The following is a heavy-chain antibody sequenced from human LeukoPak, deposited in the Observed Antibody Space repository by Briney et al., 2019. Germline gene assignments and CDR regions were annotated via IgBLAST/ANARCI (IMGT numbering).Heavy chain of an antibody. Sequence: TSETLSLTCTVSAGSISSSYWSWIRQPPGKGLESIGYIYYNGHTNYNPSLKSRVTISVDTSKNQFARKLSSVTAADTAVYYCATILPVNYYMDVWGKGTTVTVSS. D-gene: IGHD2-21*01. CDR1: AGSISSSY. CDR3: ATILPVNYYMDV. J-gene: IGHJ6*03. V-gene: IGHV4-59*01. CDR2: IYYNGHT.